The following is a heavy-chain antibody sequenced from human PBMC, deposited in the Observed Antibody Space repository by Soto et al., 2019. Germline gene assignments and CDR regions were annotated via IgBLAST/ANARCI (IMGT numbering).Heavy chain of an antibody. CDR2: ISYDGSNK. D-gene: IGHD2-2*01. CDR3: AKVFRGCSSTSCYYYYGMDV. Sequence: PGGSLRLSCAASGFTFSSYGMHWVRQAPGKGLEWVAVISYDGSNKYYADSVKGRFTISRDNSKNTLYLQMNSLRAEDTAVYYCAKVFRGCSSTSCYYYYGMDVWGQGTTVTVS. CDR1: GFTFSSYG. V-gene: IGHV3-30*18. J-gene: IGHJ6*02.